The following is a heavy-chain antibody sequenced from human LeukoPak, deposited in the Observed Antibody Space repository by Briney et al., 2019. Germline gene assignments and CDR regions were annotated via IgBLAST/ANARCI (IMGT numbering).Heavy chain of an antibody. V-gene: IGHV3-30*18. Sequence: GGSLRLSCAASGFTFSSYGMHWVRQAPGKGLEWVAVISYDGSNKYYADSVKGRFTISRDNSKSTLYLQMNSLRAEDTAVYYCAKDEAGTFNYWGQGTLVTVSS. CDR3: AKDEAGTFNY. J-gene: IGHJ4*02. CDR1: GFTFSSYG. D-gene: IGHD6-19*01. CDR2: ISYDGSNK.